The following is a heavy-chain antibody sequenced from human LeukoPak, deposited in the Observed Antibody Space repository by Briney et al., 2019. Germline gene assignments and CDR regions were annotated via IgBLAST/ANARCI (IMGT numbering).Heavy chain of an antibody. CDR1: GYTFTDYY. CDR3: ARGGIAAADDY. V-gene: IGHV1-2*02. Sequence: GASVKLSCKASGYTFTDYYVHWVRQARGQGLEWMGWINPNSGATFYAQTFQGRVTMTRDTSINTVFVELNRLRSDDTAVYYCARGGIAAADDYWGQGTLVTVSS. D-gene: IGHD6-13*01. J-gene: IGHJ4*02. CDR2: INPNSGAT.